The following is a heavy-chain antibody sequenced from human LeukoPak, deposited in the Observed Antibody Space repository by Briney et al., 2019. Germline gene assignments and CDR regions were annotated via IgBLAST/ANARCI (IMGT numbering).Heavy chain of an antibody. J-gene: IGHJ4*02. CDR1: GFTFSSYA. V-gene: IGHV3-23*01. CDR3: AKVMTRTMVRGVPPSDY. D-gene: IGHD3-10*01. Sequence: GGSLRLSCAASGFTFSSYAMSWVRQAPGKGLEWVSAISGSGGSTYYADSVKGRSTISRDNSKNTLYLQMNSLRAEDTAVYYCAKVMTRTMVRGVPPSDYWGQGTLVTVSS. CDR2: ISGSGGST.